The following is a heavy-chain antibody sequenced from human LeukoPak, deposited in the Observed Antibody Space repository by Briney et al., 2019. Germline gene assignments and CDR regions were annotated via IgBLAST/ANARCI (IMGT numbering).Heavy chain of an antibody. V-gene: IGHV1-2*02. CDR3: ARDRMGVRGANDAFDI. CDR1: GYTFTGYY. CDR2: INPNSGGT. D-gene: IGHD3-10*01. Sequence: GASVKVSCKASGYTFTGYYMHWVRQAPGQGLEWMGWINPNSGGTNYAQKFQGRVTMTRDTSISTAYMELSRLRSDDTAVYYCARDRMGVRGANDAFDIWGQGTMVTVSS. J-gene: IGHJ3*02.